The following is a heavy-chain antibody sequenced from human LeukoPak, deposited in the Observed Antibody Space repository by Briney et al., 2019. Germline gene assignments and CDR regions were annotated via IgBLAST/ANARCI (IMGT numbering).Heavy chain of an antibody. CDR3: AKPLGATNAFDI. J-gene: IGHJ3*02. CDR2: IWYDGSNK. D-gene: IGHD1-26*01. V-gene: IGHV3-33*06. Sequence: PGGSLRLSCAASGFTFSSYGMHWVRQAPGKGLEWVAVIWYDGSNKYYADSVKGQFTISRDNSKNTLYLQMNSLRAEDTAVYYCAKPLGATNAFDIWGQGTMVTVSS. CDR1: GFTFSSYG.